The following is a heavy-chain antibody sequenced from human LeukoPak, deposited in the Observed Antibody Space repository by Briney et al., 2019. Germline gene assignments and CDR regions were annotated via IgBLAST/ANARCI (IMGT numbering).Heavy chain of an antibody. Sequence: SVKVSCKASGGTFSSHAISWVRQAPGQGLEWMGRIIPIFGTANYAQKFQGRVTITTDESTSTAYMELSSLRSEDTAVYYCASGYDYEDDYWGQGTLVTVSS. CDR1: GGTFSSHA. D-gene: IGHD4-17*01. CDR3: ASGYDYEDDY. V-gene: IGHV1-69*05. CDR2: IIPIFGTA. J-gene: IGHJ4*02.